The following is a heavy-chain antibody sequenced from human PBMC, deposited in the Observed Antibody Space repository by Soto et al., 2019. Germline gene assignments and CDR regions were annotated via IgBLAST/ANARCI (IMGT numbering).Heavy chain of an antibody. Sequence: GESLKISCTGSGYSFNNCWIGCVHQMPGKGLKGMGIIFPGDSDTRYSPSCQGQVTISADRSSITAYLQWTSLKAADTAMYYCARRGGYCSNGVCYINYYYGMDVWGQGTKVTVSS. CDR2: IFPGDSDT. CDR1: GYSFNNCW. CDR3: ARRGGYCSNGVCYINYYYGMDV. V-gene: IGHV5-51*07. D-gene: IGHD2-8*01. J-gene: IGHJ6*02.